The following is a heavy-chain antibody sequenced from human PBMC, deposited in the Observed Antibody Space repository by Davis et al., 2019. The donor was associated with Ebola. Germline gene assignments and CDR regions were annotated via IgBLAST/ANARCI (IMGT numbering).Heavy chain of an antibody. CDR1: GFTFSSYE. CDR3: ARGLYYYDSSGYYYYYYGMYV. V-gene: IGHV3-48*03. D-gene: IGHD3-22*01. J-gene: IGHJ6*02. CDR2: ISSSGSTI. Sequence: GGSLRLSCAASGFTFSSYEMNWVRQAPGKGLEWVSYISSSGSTIYYADSVKGRFTISRDNAKNSLYLQMNSLRAEDTAVYYCARGLYYYDSSGYYYYYYGMYVWGQGTTVTVSS.